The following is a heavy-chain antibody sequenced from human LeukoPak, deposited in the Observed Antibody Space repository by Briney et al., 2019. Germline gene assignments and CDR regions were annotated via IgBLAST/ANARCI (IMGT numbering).Heavy chain of an antibody. CDR1: GFTFSDYY. D-gene: IGHD3-3*01. CDR3: ARDFNFWSGPNYYYYYGMDV. V-gene: IGHV3-23*01. J-gene: IGHJ6*02. Sequence: GGSLRLSCAASGFTFSDYYMSWIRQAPGKGLEWVSSISGSGVNTYYADSVKGRFTISRDNSKNTLYLQMNSLRAEDTAVYYCARDFNFWSGPNYYYYYGMDVWGQGTTVTVSS. CDR2: ISGSGVNT.